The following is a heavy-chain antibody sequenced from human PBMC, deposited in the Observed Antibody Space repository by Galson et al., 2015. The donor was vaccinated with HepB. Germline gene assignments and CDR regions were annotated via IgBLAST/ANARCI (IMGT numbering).Heavy chain of an antibody. CDR3: ANRYCTSTSCAFDP. D-gene: IGHD2-2*01. CDR2: IHYTGIT. J-gene: IGHJ5*02. V-gene: IGHV4-59*12. CDR1: SGSISPYY. Sequence: TLSLTCTVSSGSISPYYWNWIRQPPGKGLEWIGYIHYTGITNYNPSLKSRVTISLDRSKNHFSLKLTSVTAADTAVYYCANRYCTSTSCAFDPWGQGTLVTVSS.